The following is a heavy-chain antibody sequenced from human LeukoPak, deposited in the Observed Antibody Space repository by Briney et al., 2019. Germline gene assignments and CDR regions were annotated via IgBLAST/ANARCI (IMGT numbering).Heavy chain of an antibody. D-gene: IGHD6-25*01. J-gene: IGHJ4*02. V-gene: IGHV3-7*05. Sequence: GGSLRLSCAASAFTFSSYWMSWVRQAPGKGLQWVANIKQDGGQKYYVDSVKGRFTISRDNAKNSLYLQMNSLRSEDTAVYYCARLGPHQVYERWAPRTLVTVSS. CDR2: IKQDGGQK. CDR3: ARLGPHQVYER. CDR1: AFTFSSYW.